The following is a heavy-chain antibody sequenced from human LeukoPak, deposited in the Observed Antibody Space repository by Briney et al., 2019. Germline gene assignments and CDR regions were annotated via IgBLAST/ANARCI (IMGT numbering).Heavy chain of an antibody. CDR2: IYPGDSDT. CDR1: GYSFTNYW. Sequence: GESLKISCKGSGYSFTNYWIGWVRQMPGKGLEWVAIIYPGDSDTRYSPSFQGQVTISADKSISTAYLQWSSLKASDTAIYYCARQDGYDTTNWFDPWGQGTLVTVSS. J-gene: IGHJ5*02. D-gene: IGHD5-12*01. CDR3: ARQDGYDTTNWFDP. V-gene: IGHV5-51*01.